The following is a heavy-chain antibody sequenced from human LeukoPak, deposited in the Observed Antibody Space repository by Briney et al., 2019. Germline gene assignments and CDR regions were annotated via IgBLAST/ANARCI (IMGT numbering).Heavy chain of an antibody. D-gene: IGHD3-10*01. CDR2: ISNDGRKT. Sequence: GRSLRLSCAASGFTFSLYGMHWVRQAPGKGLEWVALISNDGRKTYYADSVKGRFTISRDNSKNTVYLQVSSLRADDTAVYYCAKDSRGANFGDFDYWGQGTLVTVSS. CDR3: AKDSRGANFGDFDY. CDR1: GFTFSLYG. J-gene: IGHJ4*02. V-gene: IGHV3-33*06.